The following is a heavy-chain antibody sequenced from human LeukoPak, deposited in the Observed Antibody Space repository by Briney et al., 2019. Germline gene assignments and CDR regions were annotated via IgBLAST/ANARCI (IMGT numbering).Heavy chain of an antibody. D-gene: IGHD3-22*01. V-gene: IGHV3-33*01. J-gene: IGHJ6*02. CDR2: IWYDGSNK. Sequence: PGGSLRLSCAASGFTFSSYGMHWVRQAPGKGLEWVAVIWYDGSNKYYADSVKGRFTISRGNSKNTLYLQMNSLRAEDTAVYYCARDSLYYDSSGYYSGSYYYYGMDVWGQGTTVTVSS. CDR3: ARDSLYYDSSGYYSGSYYYYGMDV. CDR1: GFTFSSYG.